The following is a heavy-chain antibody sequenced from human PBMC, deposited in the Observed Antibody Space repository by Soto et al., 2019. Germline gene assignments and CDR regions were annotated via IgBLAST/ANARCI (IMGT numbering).Heavy chain of an antibody. CDR3: ATEARNSNMFQTYFDN. J-gene: IGHJ4*02. D-gene: IGHD1-1*01. CDR1: GYTLTELS. V-gene: IGHV1-24*01. Sequence: QVQLVQSGAEVKKPGASVKVSCKVSGYTLTELSMHWVRQAPGKGLEWMGGFDPEDGETFYAQKFQGRVTMTEDTSTETAYMELSSLRSEDTAVYFCATEARNSNMFQTYFDNRGQGTLVTVSS. CDR2: FDPEDGET.